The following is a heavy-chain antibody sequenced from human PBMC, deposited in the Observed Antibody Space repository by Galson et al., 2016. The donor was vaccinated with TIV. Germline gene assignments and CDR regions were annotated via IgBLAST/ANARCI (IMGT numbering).Heavy chain of an antibody. V-gene: IGHV3-7*04. CDR3: ARGQFAIGWYPDRFDC. Sequence: SLRLSCAASGFTFNNFWMTWVRQAPGKGLEWVANIKQDGSDTYYVESLKGRFTISRDNAKSSLFLRMNSLRAEDTAVYYCARGQFAIGWYPDRFDCWGQGILVTVSS. CDR2: IKQDGSDT. J-gene: IGHJ4*02. D-gene: IGHD6-19*01. CDR1: GFTFNNFW.